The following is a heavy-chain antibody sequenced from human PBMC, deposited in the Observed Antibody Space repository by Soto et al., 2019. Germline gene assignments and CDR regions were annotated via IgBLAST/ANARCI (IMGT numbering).Heavy chain of an antibody. J-gene: IGHJ3*02. Sequence: QVQLVESGGGVVQPGRSLRLSCAASGFTFSSYGMHWVRQAPGKGLEWVALISYDGSNKYYADSVKGRFTISRDNSKNTLYLQMNNLRTEDTAVYYCAKDLGHGGRGAFDIWGQGTMVTVSS. D-gene: IGHD7-27*01. CDR1: GFTFSSYG. V-gene: IGHV3-30*18. CDR2: ISYDGSNK. CDR3: AKDLGHGGRGAFDI.